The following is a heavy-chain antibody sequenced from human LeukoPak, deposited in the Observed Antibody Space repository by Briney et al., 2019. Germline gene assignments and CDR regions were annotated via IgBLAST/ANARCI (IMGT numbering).Heavy chain of an antibody. D-gene: IGHD3-9*01. J-gene: IGHJ5*02. CDR3: ARDVVLRYFDWLLPNWFDP. CDR2: ISAYNGNT. CDR1: GGTFSIYA. V-gene: IGHV1-18*01. Sequence: ASVKVSCKASGGTFSIYAINWVRQAPGQGLEWMGWISAYNGNTNYAQKLQGRVTMTTDTSTSTAYMELRSLRSDDTAVYYCARDVVLRYFDWLLPNWFDPWGQGTLVTVSS.